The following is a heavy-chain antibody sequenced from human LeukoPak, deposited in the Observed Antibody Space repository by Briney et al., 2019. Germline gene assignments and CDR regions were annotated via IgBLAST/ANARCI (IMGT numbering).Heavy chain of an antibody. CDR2: ISGSRGST. D-gene: IGHD5-12*01. Sequence: GGSLRLSCAASGFTFSSYAMSWVRQAPGKGLGGVSAISGSRGSTYYADSVKGRFTISRDNSKNTLYLQMNSLRAEDTAVYYCAKDLFVDIVATFDPWGQGTLVTVSS. CDR1: GFTFSSYA. J-gene: IGHJ5*02. CDR3: AKDLFVDIVATFDP. V-gene: IGHV3-23*01.